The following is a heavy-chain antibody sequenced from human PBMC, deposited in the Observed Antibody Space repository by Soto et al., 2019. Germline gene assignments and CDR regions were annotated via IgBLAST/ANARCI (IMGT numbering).Heavy chain of an antibody. J-gene: IGHJ4*02. CDR2: IYYSGST. CDR3: ARVAAVVTALDY. V-gene: IGHV4-59*01. D-gene: IGHD2-21*02. Sequence: QVQLQESGPGLVKPSETLSLTCTVSGGSISSYYWSWIRQPPGKGLEWIGYIYYSGSTTYNPSLKIRVTISVDTSKNQFSLKLSSVTAADTAVYYCARVAAVVTALDYWGQGTLVTVSS. CDR1: GGSISSYY.